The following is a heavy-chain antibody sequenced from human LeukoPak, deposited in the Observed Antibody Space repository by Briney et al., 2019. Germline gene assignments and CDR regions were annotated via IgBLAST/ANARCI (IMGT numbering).Heavy chain of an antibody. CDR1: GGSISYHH. D-gene: IGHD3-10*01. CDR2: FFDSGDS. V-gene: IGHV4-59*08. CDR3: ARLLRPGGRRGDAFDL. Sequence: SETLSLTCDVSGGSISYHHWTWIRQPPGRGLEWIGYFFDSGDSNYNPSLKNRVSISIDMSNSQFSLTMTSVTAADTAMYFCARLLRPGGRRGDAFDLWGQGTMVTVSS. J-gene: IGHJ3*01.